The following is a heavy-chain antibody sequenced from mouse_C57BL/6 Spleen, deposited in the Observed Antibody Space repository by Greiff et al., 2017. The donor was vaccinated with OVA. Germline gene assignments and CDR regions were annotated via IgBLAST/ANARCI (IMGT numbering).Heavy chain of an antibody. CDR1: GFTFSSYG. J-gene: IGHJ1*03. Sequence: EVKVVESGGDLVKPGGSLKLSCAASGFTFSSYGMSWVRQTPDKRLEWVATISSGGSYTYYPDSVKGRFTISRDNAKNTLYLQMSSLKSEDTAMYYCARWGLRGDFDVWGTGTTVTVSS. D-gene: IGHD2-4*01. V-gene: IGHV5-6*01. CDR3: ARWGLRGDFDV. CDR2: ISSGGSYT.